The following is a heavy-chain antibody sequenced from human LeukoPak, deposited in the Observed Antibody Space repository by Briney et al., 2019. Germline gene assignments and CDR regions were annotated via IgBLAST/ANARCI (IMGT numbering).Heavy chain of an antibody. CDR1: GFTFSGSA. CDR3: ARDHTVTTRGSWFDP. D-gene: IGHD4-11*01. V-gene: IGHV4-34*01. Sequence: PGGSLRLSCAASGFTFSGSALHWVRQASGKGLEWIGEINHSGSTNYNPSLTSRVTISVDTSKNQFSLKLSSVTAADTAVYYCARDHTVTTRGSWFDPWGQGTLVTVSS. J-gene: IGHJ5*02. CDR2: INHSGST.